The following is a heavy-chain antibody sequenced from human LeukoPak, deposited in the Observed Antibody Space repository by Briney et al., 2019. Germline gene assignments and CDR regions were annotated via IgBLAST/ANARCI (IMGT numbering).Heavy chain of an antibody. Sequence: GGSLRLSCAASGFTVSSYAMSWVGQAPGKGLEWVSAVSGSGCRTYYADSVKGRFTIARDNSKNTLYLQMNSLRAEDTAVYYCAKATRGRCSSTSCYSVNHWGQGTLVTVSS. CDR2: VSGSGCRT. V-gene: IGHV3-23*01. D-gene: IGHD2-2*02. J-gene: IGHJ5*02. CDR1: GFTVSSYA. CDR3: AKATRGRCSSTSCYSVNH.